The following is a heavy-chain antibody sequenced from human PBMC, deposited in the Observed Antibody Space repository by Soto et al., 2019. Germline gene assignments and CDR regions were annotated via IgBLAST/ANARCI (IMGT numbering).Heavy chain of an antibody. Sequence: SETLSLTCTVSGGSISSSSYYWGWIRQPPGKGLEWIGSIYYSGSTYYNPSLKSRVTISVDTSKNQFSLKLSSVTAADTAVYYCARHGTPYYDILTGYYKDREDYFDYWGQGTLVTVSS. D-gene: IGHD3-9*01. CDR2: IYYSGST. CDR1: GGSISSSSYY. J-gene: IGHJ4*02. V-gene: IGHV4-39*01. CDR3: ARHGTPYYDILTGYYKDREDYFDY.